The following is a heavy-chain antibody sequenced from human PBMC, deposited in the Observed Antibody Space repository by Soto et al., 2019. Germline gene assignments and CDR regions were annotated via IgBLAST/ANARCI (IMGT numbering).Heavy chain of an antibody. CDR1: GGSISSGGYY. CDR2: IYYSGST. D-gene: IGHD3-22*01. CDR3: ARDLRDSSGYYLNDAFDI. Sequence: SETLSLTCTVPGGSISSGGYYWSWIRQHPGKGLEWIGYIYYSGSTYYNPSLKSRVTISVDTSKNQFSLKLSSVTAADTAVYYCARDLRDSSGYYLNDAFDIWGQGTMVTVSS. V-gene: IGHV4-31*03. J-gene: IGHJ3*02.